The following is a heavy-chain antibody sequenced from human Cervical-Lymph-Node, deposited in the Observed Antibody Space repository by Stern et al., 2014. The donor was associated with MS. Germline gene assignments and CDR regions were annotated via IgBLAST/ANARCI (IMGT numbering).Heavy chain of an antibody. CDR3: ARQRYFDY. CDR2: IFPGGPVI. CDR1: GYTFTSYW. J-gene: IGHJ4*02. V-gene: IGHV5-51*01. Sequence: VQLVQSGPEVKRPGESLKISCQASGYTFTSYWIGWVRQMPGKGLEWMAIIFPGGPVIVCSRSSQGRVTFSANKSRSTAYLQWNNLKASDSAIYYCARQRYFDYWGQGTLVTVSS.